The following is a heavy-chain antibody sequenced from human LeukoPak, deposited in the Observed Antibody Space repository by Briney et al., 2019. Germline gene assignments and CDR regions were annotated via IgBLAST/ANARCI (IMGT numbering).Heavy chain of an antibody. CDR2: INHSGST. J-gene: IGHJ4*02. Sequence: PSETLSLTCAVYGGSFSGYYWSWIRQPPGKGLEWIGEINHSGSTNYNPSLKSRVTISVDTSKNQFSLKLSSVTAADTAVYYCARGYYYGDSIRDFDYWGQGTLVTVSS. CDR3: ARGYYYGDSIRDFDY. D-gene: IGHD4-17*01. V-gene: IGHV4-34*01. CDR1: GGSFSGYY.